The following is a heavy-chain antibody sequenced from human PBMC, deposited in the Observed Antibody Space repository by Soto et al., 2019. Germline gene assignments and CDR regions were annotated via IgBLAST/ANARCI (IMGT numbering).Heavy chain of an antibody. CDR1: GVSISSSRYF. CDR3: ASLSPGRYQLYYFDY. Sequence: QLQLQESGPGLVKPSETLSLTCTVSGVSISSSRYFWGWIRQPPGKGLEWIGSIFSSGSTYYNPSLKSRLNVSVDTSKSQLSLKLGSVTAAETAVYYGASLSPGRYQLYYFDYWGQGTLVTVSS. CDR2: IFSSGST. V-gene: IGHV4-39*01. D-gene: IGHD2-2*01. J-gene: IGHJ4*01.